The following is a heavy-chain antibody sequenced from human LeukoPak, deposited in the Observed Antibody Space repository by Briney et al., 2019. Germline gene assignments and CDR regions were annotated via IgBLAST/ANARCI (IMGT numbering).Heavy chain of an antibody. D-gene: IGHD2-15*01. CDR3: AKDWRGGRGCYYYYYYVDV. J-gene: IGHJ6*03. V-gene: IGHV3-23*01. CDR1: GFTFSSYA. CDR2: ISGSGGST. Sequence: GGSLRLSCAASGFTFSSYAMSWVRQAPGKGLEWVSAISGSGGSTYYADSVKGRFTISRDNSKNTLYLQMNSLRAEDTAVYYCAKDWRGGRGCYYYYYYVDVWGKGTTVTVSS.